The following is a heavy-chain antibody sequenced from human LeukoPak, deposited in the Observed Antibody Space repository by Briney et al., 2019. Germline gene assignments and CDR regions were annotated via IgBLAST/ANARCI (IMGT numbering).Heavy chain of an antibody. V-gene: IGHV3-7*03. CDR3: AKDVQYYDILTGYHLNWFDP. CDR2: IKDDGSAK. Sequence: GGSLRLSCAASGFIFSNYWMSWVRQAPGKGLEWVANIKDDGSAKYYVDSVKGRFTISRDNAKNSLFLQMNSLRAEDTAVYYCAKDVQYYDILTGYHLNWFDPWGQGTLVTVSS. CDR1: GFIFSNYW. J-gene: IGHJ5*02. D-gene: IGHD3-9*01.